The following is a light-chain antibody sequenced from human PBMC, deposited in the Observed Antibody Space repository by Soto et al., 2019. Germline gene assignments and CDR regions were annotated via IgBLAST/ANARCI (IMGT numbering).Light chain of an antibody. CDR2: GAS. V-gene: IGKV3-20*01. J-gene: IGKJ5*01. Sequence: EIVLTQSPATLSLYTGERSPLSCRASQSVSSRYLAWYQQKPGQAPRFLIYGASSRATVIQDRVIVSGAGTDCTRTISRLEPEDLAVYYGQQYGSSLITLAQGTRLEI. CDR1: QSVSSRY. CDR3: QQYGSSLIT.